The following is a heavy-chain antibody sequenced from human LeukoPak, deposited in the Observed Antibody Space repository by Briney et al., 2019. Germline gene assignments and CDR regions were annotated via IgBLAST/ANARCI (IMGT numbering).Heavy chain of an antibody. V-gene: IGHV3-7*03. D-gene: IGHD3-16*01. Sequence: GGSLRLSCVASGFPFSSYWMNWARQAPGKGLEWVASINHNGNVNYYVDSVKGQFTVSRDNAKNSLYLQMSNLRAEDTAVYFCARGGGLDVWGQGATVTVSS. J-gene: IGHJ6*02. CDR2: INHNGNVN. CDR1: GFPFSSYW. CDR3: ARGGGLDV.